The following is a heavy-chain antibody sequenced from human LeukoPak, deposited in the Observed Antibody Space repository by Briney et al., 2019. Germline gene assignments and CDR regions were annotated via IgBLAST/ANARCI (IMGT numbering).Heavy chain of an antibody. D-gene: IGHD6-19*01. J-gene: IGHJ6*02. CDR1: GGSFSGYY. V-gene: IGHV4-34*01. CDR3: ARGSSGWEYYYYGMDV. Sequence: SETLSLTCAVYGGSFSGYYWSWIRQPPGKGLEWIGEINHSGSTNYNPSLKSRVTISVDTSKNQFSLKLSSVTAADTAVYYCARGSSGWEYYYYGMDVWGQGTTVTVSS. CDR2: INHSGST.